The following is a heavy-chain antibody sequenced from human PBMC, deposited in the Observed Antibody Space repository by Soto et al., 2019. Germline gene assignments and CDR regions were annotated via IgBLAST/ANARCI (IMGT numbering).Heavy chain of an antibody. CDR3: ANTYYDILTGYHDAFDI. CDR2: VYCSGRT. CDR1: GGSISSCSYY. V-gene: IGHV4-39*01. Sequence: PSETLSLTCTVSGGSISSCSYYWGWVRQPPGKGLECIGSVYCSGRTYYNPSLKSRVTIFVDTSKNQFSLKLSSVTAADTAVYYCANTYYDILTGYHDAFDIWGQGTMVTVPS. J-gene: IGHJ3*02. D-gene: IGHD3-9*01.